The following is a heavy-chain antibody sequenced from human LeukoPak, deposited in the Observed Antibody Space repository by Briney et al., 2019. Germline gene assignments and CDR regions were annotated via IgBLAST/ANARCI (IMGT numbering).Heavy chain of an antibody. J-gene: IGHJ2*01. CDR3: ARTEANDRADGNFDL. Sequence: ASVRVSCKASGYTFTAYYIQWVRQAPGQGLEWMGRINPNSGVTNYAPKFQGRVTMTRGTSISTAFLELSGLRSDDTAIYYCARTEANDRADGNFDLWGRGTVVVVSS. D-gene: IGHD1-1*01. CDR1: GYTFTAYY. CDR2: INPNSGVT. V-gene: IGHV1-2*06.